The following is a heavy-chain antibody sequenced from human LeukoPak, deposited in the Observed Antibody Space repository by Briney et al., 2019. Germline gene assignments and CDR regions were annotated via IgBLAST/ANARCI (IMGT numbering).Heavy chain of an antibody. D-gene: IGHD3-22*01. CDR1: GDSVSSNSAA. CDR2: TYYRSKWYN. CDR3: ARSYYYDSSGYYNY. J-gene: IGHJ4*02. V-gene: IGHV6-1*01. Sequence: SQTLSLTCAISGDSVSSNSAAWNWIRQSPSRGLEWLGRTYYRSKWYNDYAVSVKSRITVNPDTSKNQFSLQLNSVTPEDTAVYYCARSYYYDSSGYYNYWGQGTLVTVSS.